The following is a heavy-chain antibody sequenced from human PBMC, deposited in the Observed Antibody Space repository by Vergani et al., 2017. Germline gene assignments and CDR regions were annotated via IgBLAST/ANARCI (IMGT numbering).Heavy chain of an antibody. CDR1: GGTFSSYA. J-gene: IGHJ4*02. Sequence: QVQLVQSGAEVKKPGASVKVSCKASGGTFSSYAISWVRQAPGQGLEWMGRIIPILGIANYAQKFQGRVTITADKSTSTAYMELSRLRSDDTAVYYCATEGAAAGTRYYFDYWGQGTLVTVSS. CDR2: IIPILGIA. V-gene: IGHV1-69*04. D-gene: IGHD6-13*01. CDR3: ATEGAAAGTRYYFDY.